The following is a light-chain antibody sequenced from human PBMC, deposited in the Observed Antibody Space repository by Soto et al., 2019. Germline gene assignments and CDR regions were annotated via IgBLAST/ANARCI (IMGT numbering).Light chain of an antibody. CDR3: QTYDSKLDGSV. V-gene: IGLV1-40*01. J-gene: IGLJ3*02. CDR2: GNT. Sequence: HSVLTQPPSVSGAPGHRVTISCNGSFSNIGENYEVHWYQQLPGTAPKLLIYGNTNRPSGVPDRFSASKSGTSASLTISELQPGDQADYYCQTYDSKLDGSVFGGGTKVTVL. CDR1: FSNIGENYE.